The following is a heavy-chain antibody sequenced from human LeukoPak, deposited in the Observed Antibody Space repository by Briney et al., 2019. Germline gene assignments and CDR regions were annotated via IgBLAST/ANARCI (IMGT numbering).Heavy chain of an antibody. D-gene: IGHD3-16*02. J-gene: IGHJ4*02. CDR1: GGSFSGYY. V-gene: IGHV4-34*01. CDR3: ARGPGDYVWGSYRRSLDY. CDR2: INHSGST. Sequence: SETLSLTCAVYGGSFSGYYWSWIRQPPGKGLEWIGEINHSGSTNYNPSLKSRVTISVDTSKNQFSLKLSSVTAADTAVYYCARGPGDYVWGSYRRSLDYWGQGTLVTVSS.